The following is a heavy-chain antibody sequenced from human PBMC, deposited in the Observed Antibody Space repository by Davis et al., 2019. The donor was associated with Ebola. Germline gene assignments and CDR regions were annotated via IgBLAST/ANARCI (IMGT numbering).Heavy chain of an antibody. CDR2: IYSSDRT. CDR3: ARVSMRGTQNYFYGLDV. J-gene: IGHJ6*02. Sequence: GESLKISCAASGITVSTNFVSWVRQAPGKGLEWVSVIYSSDRTYYPDSVKGRFTISRDISKNTVYLQMNSLRAEDTAVYYCARVSMRGTQNYFYGLDVWGQGTTVAVSS. D-gene: IGHD2/OR15-2a*01. V-gene: IGHV3-66*01. CDR1: GITVSTNF.